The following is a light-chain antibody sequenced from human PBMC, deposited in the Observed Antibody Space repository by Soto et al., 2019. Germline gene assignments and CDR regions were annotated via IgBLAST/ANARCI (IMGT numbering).Light chain of an antibody. CDR3: AAWEDSLNGPNYV. Sequence: QSVLTQPPSASGTPGQRVTISCSGSSSNIGSNTVNWYQQLPGTAPKLLIYSNNQRPSGVPDRFSSSKSGTSASLAISGLQSEDEADYYCAAWEDSLNGPNYVFGTGTKRTVL. J-gene: IGLJ1*01. V-gene: IGLV1-44*01. CDR2: SNN. CDR1: SSNIGSNT.